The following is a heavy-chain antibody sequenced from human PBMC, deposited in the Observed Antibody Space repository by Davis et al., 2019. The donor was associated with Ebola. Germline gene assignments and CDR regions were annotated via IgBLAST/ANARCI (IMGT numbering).Heavy chain of an antibody. CDR3: ARDPGFGSGNEDFDS. Sequence: SVKVSCKASGGTFKRNTINWVRQAPGQGLEWMGRIIPILGIADRAQRFQGRVTITADKSTSTAYMELRRLTSDDTAVYYCARDPGFGSGNEDFDSWGQGTLVTVSS. V-gene: IGHV1-69*10. J-gene: IGHJ4*02. CDR2: IIPILGIA. CDR1: GGTFKRNT. D-gene: IGHD3-10*01.